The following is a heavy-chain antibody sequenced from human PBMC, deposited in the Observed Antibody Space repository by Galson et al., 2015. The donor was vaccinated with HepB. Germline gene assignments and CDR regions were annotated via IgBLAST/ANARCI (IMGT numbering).Heavy chain of an antibody. V-gene: IGHV2-70*04. CDR2: IDWDDDK. Sequence: ALVKPTQTLTLTCTFSGFSLSTSGMRVSWIRQPPGKALEWPARIDWDDDKFYSTSLKTRLTISKDTSKNQVVLTMTNMDPVDTATYYCARVENSGWLDPWGQGTLVTVSS. J-gene: IGHJ5*02. CDR1: GFSLSTSGMR. CDR3: ARVENSGWLDP. D-gene: IGHD1-26*01.